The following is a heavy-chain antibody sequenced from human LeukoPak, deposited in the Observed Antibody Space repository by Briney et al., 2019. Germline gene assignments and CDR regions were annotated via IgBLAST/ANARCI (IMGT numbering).Heavy chain of an antibody. V-gene: IGHV3-21*04. D-gene: IGHD3-22*01. CDR3: AKDRGRYYDSSGYYWGYYFDS. CDR1: GFTFSSYS. J-gene: IGHJ4*02. Sequence: GGSLRLSCAASGFTFSSYSMNWVRQAPGKGLEWVSSISSSSSYIYYADSVKGRFTISRDNAKNSLYLQMNSLRAEDTAVYYCAKDRGRYYDSSGYYWGYYFDSWGQGILVTVST. CDR2: ISSSSSYI.